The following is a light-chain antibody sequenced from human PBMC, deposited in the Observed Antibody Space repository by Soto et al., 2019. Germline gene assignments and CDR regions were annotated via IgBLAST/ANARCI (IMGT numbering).Light chain of an antibody. CDR3: QQRSNWPLT. V-gene: IGKV3-11*01. J-gene: IGKJ4*01. CDR1: QSVSSY. CDR2: DAS. Sequence: EIVLTQTPATQSLSPGERATLSCRASQSVSSYLAWYQQKPGQTPRRLIYDASNRATGIPTRFSGSGSGTDFTLTISSLEPADFAVYYCQQRSNWPLTFGGGTKVEIK.